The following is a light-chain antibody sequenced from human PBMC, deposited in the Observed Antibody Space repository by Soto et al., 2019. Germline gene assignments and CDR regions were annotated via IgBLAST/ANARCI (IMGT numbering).Light chain of an antibody. CDR1: QGISNY. V-gene: IGKV1-27*01. Sequence: DIQMTQSPSSLSASVGERVTITCRASQGISNYLAWYQQKPGKVPKLLIYAASTLQSGVPSRFSGSGSGTDFTLTISSLQPEDGATYYCQKYNSAPWTFGQGTKVEIK. J-gene: IGKJ1*01. CDR2: AAS. CDR3: QKYNSAPWT.